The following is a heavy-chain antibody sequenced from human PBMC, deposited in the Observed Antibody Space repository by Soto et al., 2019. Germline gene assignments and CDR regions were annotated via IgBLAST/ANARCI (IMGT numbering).Heavy chain of an antibody. CDR3: ARRSGDFWSGSPPRDNWFDP. CDR1: GYSFTSYW. V-gene: IGHV5-51*01. D-gene: IGHD3-3*01. J-gene: IGHJ5*02. CDR2: IYPGDSDT. Sequence: PGESLKISCKGSGYSFTSYWIGWVRQMPGKGLEWMGIIYPGDSDTRYSPSFQGQVTISADKSISTAYLQWSSLKASDTAMYYCARRSGDFWSGSPPRDNWFDPWGQVTLVTVS.